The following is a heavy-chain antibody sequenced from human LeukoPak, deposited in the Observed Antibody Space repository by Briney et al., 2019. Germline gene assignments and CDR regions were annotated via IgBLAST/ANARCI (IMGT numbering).Heavy chain of an antibody. D-gene: IGHD3-9*01. CDR2: ISGSGGTT. CDR3: AKDQYFDWLNWFDP. J-gene: IGHJ5*02. CDR1: GFTFSNSA. V-gene: IGHV3-23*01. Sequence: GGSLRLSCVASGFTFSNSAMSWVRQAPGKGLEWVSAISGSGGTTYYADSVKGRFTISRDNSKNTLYLQMNSLRAEDTAVYYCAKDQYFDWLNWFDPWGQGTLVTVSS.